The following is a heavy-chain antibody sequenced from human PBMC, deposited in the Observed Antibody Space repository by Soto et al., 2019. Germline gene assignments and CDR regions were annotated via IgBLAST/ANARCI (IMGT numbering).Heavy chain of an antibody. CDR3: ARGDRDYYGSGSPSL. D-gene: IGHD3-10*01. V-gene: IGHV1-69*02. Sequence: SVKVSCKASGGTFSSYTISWVRQAPGQGLEWMGMIIPILGIANYAQKSQGRVTITADKSTSTAYMELSSLRSEDTAVYYCARGDRDYYGSGSPSLWGQGTLVTVSS. J-gene: IGHJ4*02. CDR2: IIPILGIA. CDR1: GGTFSSYT.